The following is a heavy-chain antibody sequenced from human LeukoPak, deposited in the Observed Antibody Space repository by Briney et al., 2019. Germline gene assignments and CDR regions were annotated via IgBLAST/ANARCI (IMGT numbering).Heavy chain of an antibody. J-gene: IGHJ4*02. CDR2: IGGTGTVT. Sequence: GGSLRLSCAASGFTFSSFAMSWVREAPGKGLEWVSSIGGTGTVTYYGDSVKGRFTISRDNSKKTVQLEMSGLRADDTAVYYCAKDLYGDGGYCFEYWGQGTLVTVSS. CDR1: GFTFSSFA. V-gene: IGHV3-23*01. D-gene: IGHD2-21*01. CDR3: AKDLYGDGGYCFEY.